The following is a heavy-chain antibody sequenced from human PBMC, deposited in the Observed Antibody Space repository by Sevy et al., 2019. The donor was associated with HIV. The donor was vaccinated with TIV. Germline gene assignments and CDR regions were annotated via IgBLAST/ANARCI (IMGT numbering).Heavy chain of an antibody. J-gene: IGHJ5*02. CDR3: VRETDNSARWFDP. Sequence: GGSLRLSCAASGFTFNFHGMHWVRQAPGKGLEWFAFIWNDGSNKYMSDSVMGRFTISRDNSMNTLFLQMNSLKVEDTDVYYCVRETDNSARWFDPWGQGTLVTVSS. CDR2: IWNDGSNK. D-gene: IGHD4-4*01. CDR1: GFTFNFHG. V-gene: IGHV3-30*02.